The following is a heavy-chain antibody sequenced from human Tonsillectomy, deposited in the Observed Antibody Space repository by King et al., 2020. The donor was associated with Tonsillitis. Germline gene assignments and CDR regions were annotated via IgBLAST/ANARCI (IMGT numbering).Heavy chain of an antibody. D-gene: IGHD6-25*01. Sequence: VQLVESGGGLVQPGRSLRLSCAASGFTFDDYAMHWVRQAPGKGLEWVSGISWNSGSIGYADSVKGRFTISRDNAKNSLYLQMNSLRADDTALYYCAKEEGLAAPRGMDVWGQGTTVTVSS. V-gene: IGHV3-9*01. CDR3: AKEEGLAAPRGMDV. CDR1: GFTFDDYA. J-gene: IGHJ6*02. CDR2: ISWNSGSI.